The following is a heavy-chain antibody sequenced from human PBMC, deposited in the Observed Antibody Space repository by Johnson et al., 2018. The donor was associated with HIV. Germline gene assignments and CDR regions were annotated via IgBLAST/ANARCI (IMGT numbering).Heavy chain of an antibody. V-gene: IGHV3-30*04. D-gene: IGHD6-13*01. Sequence: QMLLVESGGGVVQPGRSLRLSCTASGFTFNKFAMHWVRQAPGKGLEWLAFISYDGTNKYYADSVKGRFTISRDNSKNTLYLQMNSLRAEDTAVYYCALLRGAAGDDAFDIWGQGTMVTVSS. CDR3: ALLRGAAGDDAFDI. CDR2: ISYDGTNK. J-gene: IGHJ3*02. CDR1: GFTFNKFA.